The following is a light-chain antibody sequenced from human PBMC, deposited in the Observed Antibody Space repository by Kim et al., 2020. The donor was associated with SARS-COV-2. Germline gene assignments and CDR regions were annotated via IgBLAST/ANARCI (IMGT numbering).Light chain of an antibody. V-gene: IGLV2-11*03. Sequence: PGQSVTVSCTGTSNDVGGYNYVSWYQQHPGKAPKLMIYDVSSRPSGVPDRFSGSKSGNTASLTISGLQPEDEADYYCCSYAGSYTVFGGGTQLTVL. J-gene: IGLJ2*01. CDR3: CSYAGSYTV. CDR2: DVS. CDR1: SNDVGGYNY.